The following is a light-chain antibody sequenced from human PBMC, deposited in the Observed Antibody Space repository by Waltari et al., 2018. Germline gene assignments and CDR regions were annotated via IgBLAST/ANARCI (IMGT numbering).Light chain of an antibody. J-gene: IGLJ2*01. CDR1: TSNIGAGHD. CDR2: GNN. CDR3: QSFDNMLSGGVV. V-gene: IGLV1-40*01. Sequence: QSVLTQPPSVSGTPGQRVTISCSGSTSNIGAGHDVHWYQHLPGTAPKLLISGNNQRPSGVPARFSGSKSGTSASLAITGLQADDEADYFCQSFDNMLSGGVVFGGGTKLAVL.